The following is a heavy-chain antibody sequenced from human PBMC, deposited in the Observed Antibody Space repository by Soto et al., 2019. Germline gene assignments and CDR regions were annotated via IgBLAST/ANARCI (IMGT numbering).Heavy chain of an antibody. CDR3: ARTCSGGSCTGDAFDI. J-gene: IGHJ3*02. Sequence: ASVKVSCKASGYTLTSYGISWVRQAPGQGLEWMGWISAYNGNTNYAQKLQGRVTMTTDTSTSTAYMELRSLRSDDTAVYYCARTCSGGSCTGDAFDIWGQGTMVTVSS. CDR2: ISAYNGNT. V-gene: IGHV1-18*01. CDR1: GYTLTSYG. D-gene: IGHD2-15*01.